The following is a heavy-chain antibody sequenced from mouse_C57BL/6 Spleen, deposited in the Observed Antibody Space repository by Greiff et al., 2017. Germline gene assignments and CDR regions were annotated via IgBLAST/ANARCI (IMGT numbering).Heavy chain of an antibody. Sequence: QVQLQQPGAELVRPGSSVKLSCKASGYTFTSYWMHWVKQRPIQGLAWIGNIDPSDSETHYNQTFKDKATLTVDKSSSTAYMQLSSLASEDSAVXYCARGRNDYDGFAYWGQGTLVTVSA. CDR3: ARGRNDYDGFAY. CDR2: IDPSDSET. V-gene: IGHV1-52*01. J-gene: IGHJ3*01. CDR1: GYTFTSYW. D-gene: IGHD2-4*01.